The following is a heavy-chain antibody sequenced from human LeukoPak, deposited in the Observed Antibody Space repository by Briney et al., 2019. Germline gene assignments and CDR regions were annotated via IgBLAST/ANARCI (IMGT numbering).Heavy chain of an antibody. CDR3: ARDPYSSAHFDY. J-gene: IGHJ4*02. CDR1: GFNSSTYA. D-gene: IGHD6-19*01. Sequence: GGSLRLSCAASGFNSSTYAMHWVHQAPGKGLEWVAVISYDGSNKYYADSVKGRFTISRDNSKNTLYLQMNSLRAEDTAVYNCARDPYSSAHFDYWGQGTLVTVSS. CDR2: ISYDGSNK. V-gene: IGHV3-30-3*01.